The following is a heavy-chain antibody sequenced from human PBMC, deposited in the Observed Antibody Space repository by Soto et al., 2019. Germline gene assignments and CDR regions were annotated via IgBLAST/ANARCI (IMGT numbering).Heavy chain of an antibody. CDR2: ISSNGGST. J-gene: IGHJ4*02. CDR1: GFTFSSYA. CDR3: VKDMARGSDDILTGYYRFDY. Sequence: HPGGSLRLSCSASGFTFSSYAMHWVRQAPGKGLEYVSAISSNGGSTYYADSVKGRFTISRDNSKNTLYLQMSSLRAEDTAVYYCVKDMARGSDDILTGYYRFDYWGQGTLVTVSS. V-gene: IGHV3-64D*06. D-gene: IGHD3-9*01.